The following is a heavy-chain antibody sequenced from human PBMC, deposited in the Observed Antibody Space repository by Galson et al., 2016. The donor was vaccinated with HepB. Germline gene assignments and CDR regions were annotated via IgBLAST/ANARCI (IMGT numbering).Heavy chain of an antibody. CDR1: GFTFSNYA. CDR3: AKDNRSGFYSRWFYP. CDR2: ISGSGGSP. J-gene: IGHJ5*02. V-gene: IGHV3-23*01. Sequence: LRLSCAASGFTFSNYAMSWVRQAPGKGLEWVSAISGSGGSPYYADSVKGRFTISRDNSKNTLHLQMNSLRVGDTALYYCAKDNRSGFYSRWFYPWGQGTLVTVSS. D-gene: IGHD3-3*01.